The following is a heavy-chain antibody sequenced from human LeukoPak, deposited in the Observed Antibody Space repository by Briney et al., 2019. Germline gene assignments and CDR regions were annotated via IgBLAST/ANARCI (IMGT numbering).Heavy chain of an antibody. V-gene: IGHV3-7*01. CDR2: INPEGSEK. D-gene: IGHD5-18*01. CDR1: GFTFSSYT. Sequence: GGSLRLSCAASGFTFSSYTMSWVRQAPGKGLEWVASINPEGSEKYSADSVKGRFTISRDNAKNSLYLQMDSLRVEDTAFYYCARDLAYSRLDYWGQGMLVTVSS. J-gene: IGHJ4*02. CDR3: ARDLAYSRLDY.